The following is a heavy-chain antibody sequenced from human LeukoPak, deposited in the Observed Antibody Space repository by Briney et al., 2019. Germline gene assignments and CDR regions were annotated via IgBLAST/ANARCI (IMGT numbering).Heavy chain of an antibody. D-gene: IGHD6-13*01. Sequence: SETLSLTCAVYGGSFSDSYLTWIRQPPGKGLEWIGELSRGESTNYHPSLAGRVTISVDTSKNHFSLRLTSVTAADTAVYYCARRGASSNWYFGHWGQGHLVTVSS. CDR1: GGSFSDSY. CDR3: ARRGASSNWYFGH. J-gene: IGHJ4*02. V-gene: IGHV4-34*01. CDR2: LSRGEST.